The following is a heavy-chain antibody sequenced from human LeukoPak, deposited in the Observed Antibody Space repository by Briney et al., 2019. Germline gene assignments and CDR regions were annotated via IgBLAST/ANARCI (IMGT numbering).Heavy chain of an antibody. Sequence: SETLSLTCAVYGGSFSGYYWSWIRQPPGKGLEWIGEINHSGSTNYNPSLKSRVTISVDTSKNQFSLKLSSVTAADTAVYYCASAIWFGESQPFDYWGQGTPVTVSS. CDR1: GGSFSGYY. J-gene: IGHJ4*02. V-gene: IGHV4-34*01. CDR3: ASAIWFGESQPFDY. CDR2: INHSGST. D-gene: IGHD3-10*01.